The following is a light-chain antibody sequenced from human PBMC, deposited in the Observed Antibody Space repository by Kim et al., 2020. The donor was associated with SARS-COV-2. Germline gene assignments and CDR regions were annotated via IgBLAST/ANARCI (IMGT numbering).Light chain of an antibody. J-gene: IGLJ3*02. CDR1: SSDIGSYNR. CDR3: SSYTSSTTWV. Sequence: GQSVTLSCTGTSSDIGSYNRVSWYQQPPGTAPKLMIYEVYNRPSGVPDRFSGSKSGNTASLTISGLQAEDEADYYCSSYTSSTTWVFGGGTQLTVL. CDR2: EVY. V-gene: IGLV2-18*02.